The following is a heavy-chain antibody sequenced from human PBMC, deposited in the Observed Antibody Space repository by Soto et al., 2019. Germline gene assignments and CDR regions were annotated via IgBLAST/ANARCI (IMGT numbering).Heavy chain of an antibody. D-gene: IGHD3-3*01. CDR1: GYTFTSYG. CDR3: ARVGYYDFWSGSPSPH. J-gene: IGHJ4*02. V-gene: IGHV1-18*01. Sequence: ASVKVSCKASGYTFTSYGISWVRRAPGQGLEWMGWISAYNGNTNYAQKLQGRVTMTTDTSTSTAYMELRSLRSDDTAVYYCARVGYYDFWSGSPSPHWGQGTLVTVSS. CDR2: ISAYNGNT.